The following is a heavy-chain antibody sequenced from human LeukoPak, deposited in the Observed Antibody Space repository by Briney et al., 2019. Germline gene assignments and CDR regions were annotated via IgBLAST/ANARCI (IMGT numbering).Heavy chain of an antibody. CDR1: GYTFTGYY. CDR2: INPNSGDT. J-gene: IGHJ5*02. CDR3: ARGSPLAATGSGLTS. V-gene: IGHV1-2*02. Sequence: ASVKVSCKASGYTFTGYYIHWVRQAPGQRLEWMVWINPNSGDTDYAQRFRGRVTMTRDTSISTAFMELRRLMSDDTAIYYCARGSPLAATGSGLTSWGQGTLVTVSS. D-gene: IGHD6-13*01.